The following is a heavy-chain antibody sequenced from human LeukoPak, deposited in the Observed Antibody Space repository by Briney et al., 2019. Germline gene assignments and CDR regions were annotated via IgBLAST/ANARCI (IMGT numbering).Heavy chain of an antibody. CDR1: GFMFDEYG. V-gene: IGHV3-20*04. CDR3: ARVQYDTSGFYNAFDI. CDR2: INWNGANT. J-gene: IGHJ3*02. D-gene: IGHD3-22*01. Sequence: GGSLSLSCAASGFMFDEYGMTWVRQVRGKGLEWVSGINWNGANTGYGDSVKGRFTVSRDNAKNSLHLHMRSLRAEDTALYYCARVQYDTSGFYNAFDIWGQGTMVIVSS.